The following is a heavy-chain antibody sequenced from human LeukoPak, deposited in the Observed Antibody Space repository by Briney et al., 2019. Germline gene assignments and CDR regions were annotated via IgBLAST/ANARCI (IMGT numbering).Heavy chain of an antibody. Sequence: GGSLRLSCAASGFTFSSYAMSWVRQAPGKGLEWVSAMSGSGGSTYYADSVKGRFTISRDNSKNTLYLQMNSLRAEDTAVYYCAKAPHFYDSSGYYYFDYWGQGTLVTVSS. V-gene: IGHV3-23*01. CDR3: AKAPHFYDSSGYYYFDY. CDR1: GFTFSSYA. D-gene: IGHD3-22*01. J-gene: IGHJ4*02. CDR2: MSGSGGST.